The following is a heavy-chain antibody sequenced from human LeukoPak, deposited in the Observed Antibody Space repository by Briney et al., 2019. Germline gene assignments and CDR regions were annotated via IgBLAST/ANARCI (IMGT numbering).Heavy chain of an antibody. CDR2: INPSGGST. Sequence: ASVKVSCKASGYTFTSYYMHWVRQAPGQGLEWMGIINPSGGSTSYAQKFQGRVTMTRDMSTSTVYMELSSLRSEDTAVYYCARSVGPESRGYDSSGHYPWYFDYWGQGTLVTVAS. CDR3: ARSVGPESRGYDSSGHYPWYFDY. J-gene: IGHJ4*02. D-gene: IGHD3-22*01. V-gene: IGHV1-46*01. CDR1: GYTFTSYY.